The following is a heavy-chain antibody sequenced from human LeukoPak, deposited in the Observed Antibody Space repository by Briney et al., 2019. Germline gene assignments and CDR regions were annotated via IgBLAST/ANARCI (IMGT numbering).Heavy chain of an antibody. J-gene: IGHJ4*02. D-gene: IGHD1-7*01. CDR1: GGSFNDYY. V-gene: IGHV4-34*01. CDR3: GRRSRSTWNYRRGDY. CDR2: LNHSEDT. Sequence: SETLSLTCAVYGGSFNDYYWSWIRQPPGKGLEWIGELNHSEDTNYNPSLKSRVTISVDTSKKQFSLKLSSVTAADTAVYYCGRRSRSTWNYRRGDYWGQGTLVTVSS.